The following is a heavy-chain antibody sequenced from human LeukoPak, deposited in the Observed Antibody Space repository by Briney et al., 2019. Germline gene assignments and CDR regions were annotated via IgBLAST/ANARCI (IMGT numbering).Heavy chain of an antibody. CDR2: IYYSGSI. CDR3: ARGSWIQSSPAIYYFDY. CDR1: GGSISSYY. Sequence: SETLSLTCTVSGGSISSYYWSWIRQPPGKGLEWIGYIYYSGSIKYNPSLKSRVTMSVDTSKNQFSLKLSSVTAADTAVYYCARGSWIQSSPAIYYFDYWGQVTLVTVSS. V-gene: IGHV4-59*01. J-gene: IGHJ4*02. D-gene: IGHD5-18*01.